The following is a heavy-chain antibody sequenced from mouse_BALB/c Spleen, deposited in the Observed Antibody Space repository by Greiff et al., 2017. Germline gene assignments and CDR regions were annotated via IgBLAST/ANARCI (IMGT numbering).Heavy chain of an antibody. V-gene: IGHV1-5*01. CDR1: GYSFTSYC. J-gene: IGHJ4*01. CDR2: IYPGNSDT. D-gene: IGHD2-1*01. Sequence: EVQLQQSGTVLVRPGASVKMSCTASGYSFTSYCMHWVKQRPGQGLEWIGAIYPGNSDTGYNQKFKGKAKLTAVTSASTAYMELSSLTNEDSAVYYCTSYGNYAMDYWGQGTSVTVSS. CDR3: TSYGNYAMDY.